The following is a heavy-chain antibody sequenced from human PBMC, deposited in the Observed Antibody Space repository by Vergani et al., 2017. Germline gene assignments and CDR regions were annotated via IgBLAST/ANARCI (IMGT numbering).Heavy chain of an antibody. D-gene: IGHD3-22*01. Sequence: EVQLVESGGGLVKPGGSLRLSCAASGFTFSSYSMNWVRQAPGKGLEWVSSISSSSSYIYYADSVKGRFTISRDNAKNSLYLQMNSLRAEDTAVYYCARSLEYHYDLIYWGQGTLVTVSS. V-gene: IGHV3-21*01. J-gene: IGHJ4*02. CDR1: GFTFSSYS. CDR3: ARSLEYHYDLIY. CDR2: ISSSSSYI.